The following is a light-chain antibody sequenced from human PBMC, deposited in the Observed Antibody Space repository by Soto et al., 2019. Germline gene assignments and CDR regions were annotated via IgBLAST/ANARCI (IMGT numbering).Light chain of an antibody. CDR1: GSNIGAGPD. CDR3: QSYDTSLHVWV. V-gene: IGLV1-40*01. CDR2: ENA. Sequence: QSVLTQPPSVSGAPGQRVIISCTGSGSNIGAGPDVHWYQQLPGTTPRLLIHENANRPSGVPDRFSGFKSGTSASLAITGLRAEDEADYYCQSYDTSLHVWVFGGGTKLTVL. J-gene: IGLJ3*02.